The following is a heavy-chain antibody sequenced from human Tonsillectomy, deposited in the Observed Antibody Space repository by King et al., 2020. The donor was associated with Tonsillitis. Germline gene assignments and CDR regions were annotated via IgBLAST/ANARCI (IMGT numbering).Heavy chain of an antibody. V-gene: IGHV3-23*04. Sequence: VQLVESGGGLVQPGGSLRLSCAASGFTFSSYAMSWVRQAPGKGLEWVSAISGGGGSTYYADSVKGRFTISRDNSKNTLYLQMNSLRAEDTAVYYCAKDRKITFGGVIVIPMANDYWGQGTLVTVSS. CDR3: AKDRKITFGGVIVIPMANDY. CDR2: ISGGGGST. J-gene: IGHJ4*02. CDR1: GFTFSSYA. D-gene: IGHD3-16*02.